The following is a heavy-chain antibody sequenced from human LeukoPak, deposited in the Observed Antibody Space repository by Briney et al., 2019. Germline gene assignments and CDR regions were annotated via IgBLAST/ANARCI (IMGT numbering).Heavy chain of an antibody. CDR2: ISYDGSSK. J-gene: IGHJ4*02. CDR3: GIDHKYYFDSSTYYEYYFDY. Sequence: PGGSLRLSCAASGFTFSSYGMHWVRQAPGKGLEWVAVISYDGSSKYYADSVKGRFTISRDNSKNTLFLQMNSLRAEDTAVYYCGIDHKYYFDSSTYYEYYFDYWGQGTLVTVSS. CDR1: GFTFSSYG. V-gene: IGHV3-30*03. D-gene: IGHD3-22*01.